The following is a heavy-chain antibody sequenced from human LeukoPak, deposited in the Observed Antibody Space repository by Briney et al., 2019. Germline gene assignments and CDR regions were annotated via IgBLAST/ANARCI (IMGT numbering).Heavy chain of an antibody. D-gene: IGHD3-9*01. J-gene: IGHJ3*02. CDR2: IWYDGSNE. V-gene: IGHV3-33*01. CDR1: GFTFSSYG. CDR3: ARDPWVYDILTGYGSQDAFDI. Sequence: GGSLRLSCAASGFTFSSYGMHWVRQAPGKGLEWVAVIWYDGSNEYYADSVKGRFTISRDNSKNTLYLQMNSLRAEDTAVYYCARDPWVYDILTGYGSQDAFDIWGQGTMVTVSS.